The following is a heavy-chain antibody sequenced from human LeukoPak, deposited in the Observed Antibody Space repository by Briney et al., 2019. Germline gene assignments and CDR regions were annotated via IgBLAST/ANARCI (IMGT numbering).Heavy chain of an antibody. CDR3: ARSGSYSYSFDP. D-gene: IGHD1-26*01. J-gene: IGHJ5*02. Sequence: PSETLSLTCTVSGGSISSGGYYWSWIRQHPGKGLEWIGYIYYSGSTYYNPSLKSRVTISVDTSKNQFSLKLSSVTAADTAVYYCARSGSYSYSFDPWGQGTLVTVSS. V-gene: IGHV4-31*03. CDR2: IYYSGST. CDR1: GGSISSGGYY.